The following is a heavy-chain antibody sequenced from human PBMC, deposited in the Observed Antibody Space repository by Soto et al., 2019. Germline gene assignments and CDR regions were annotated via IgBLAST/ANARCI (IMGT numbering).Heavy chain of an antibody. V-gene: IGHV3-30*18. D-gene: IGHD1-26*01. J-gene: IGHJ4*02. Sequence: QVQLVESGGGVVQPGRSLRLSCAASGFTFRSYAMHWVRQTAVKGLEWVAFISYDGGSEEYEDSVKGRFTISRDNSKNTLFLQMNSLRPDDTAVYYCAKDVGAQGHFDSWGQGALVTVSS. CDR2: ISYDGGSE. CDR3: AKDVGAQGHFDS. CDR1: GFTFRSYA.